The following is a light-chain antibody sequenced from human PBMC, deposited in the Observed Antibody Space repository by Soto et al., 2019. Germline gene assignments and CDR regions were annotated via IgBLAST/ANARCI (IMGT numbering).Light chain of an antibody. J-gene: IGLJ1*01. V-gene: IGLV1-47*02. Sequence: QSVLTQPPSASGTPGQRVTISFSGSSSNIGSNYVYWYQQLPGTAPKLLIYRNNQRPSGVPDRFSGSKSGTSSSLAISGLRSEDEADYYGAAWDDSLSGSYVLGTGTKVPVL. CDR3: AAWDDSLSGSYV. CDR1: SSNIGSNY. CDR2: RNN.